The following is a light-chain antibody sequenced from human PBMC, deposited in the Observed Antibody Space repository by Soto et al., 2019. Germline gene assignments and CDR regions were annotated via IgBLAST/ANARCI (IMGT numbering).Light chain of an antibody. V-gene: IGKV1-39*01. CDR1: QSIRSY. J-gene: IGKJ2*01. CDR2: AAS. CDR3: QQSYSTPYT. Sequence: DIQMTQSPSSLSASVGDRVTITCRASQSIRSYLNWYQQKPGKAPKLLIYAASSLQTGVPSRLSGGGSGTHFTLTISSLQPEDFGTYYCQQSYSTPYTFGQGTKLDI.